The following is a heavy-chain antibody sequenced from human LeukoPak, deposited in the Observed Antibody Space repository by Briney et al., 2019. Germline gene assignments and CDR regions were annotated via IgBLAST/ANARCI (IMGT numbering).Heavy chain of an antibody. CDR3: ARLDDSSGYYMWDY. J-gene: IGHJ4*02. Sequence: ASVKVPCKASGYTFTSYGISWVRQAPGQGLEWMGWISAYNGNTNYAQKLQGRVTMTTDTSTSTAYMELRSLRSDDTAVYYCARLDDSSGYYMWDYWGQGTLVTVSS. D-gene: IGHD3-22*01. CDR2: ISAYNGNT. CDR1: GYTFTSYG. V-gene: IGHV1-18*01.